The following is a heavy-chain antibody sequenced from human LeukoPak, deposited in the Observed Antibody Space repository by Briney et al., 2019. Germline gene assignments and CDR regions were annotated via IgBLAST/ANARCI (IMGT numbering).Heavy chain of an antibody. V-gene: IGHV1-69*05. J-gene: IGHJ4*02. Sequence: ASGKVSCKASGGTFSSCAISWVRQAPGQGLEWMGGIIPIFGTANYAQKFQGRVTITTDESTSTAYMELSSLRSEDTAVYYCARGIWLGGGYYFDYWGQGTLVTVSS. D-gene: IGHD3-16*01. CDR1: GGTFSSCA. CDR2: IIPIFGTA. CDR3: ARGIWLGGGYYFDY.